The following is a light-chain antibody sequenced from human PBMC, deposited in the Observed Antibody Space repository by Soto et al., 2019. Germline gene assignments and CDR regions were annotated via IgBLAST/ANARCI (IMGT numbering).Light chain of an antibody. J-gene: IGLJ2*01. CDR2: DVS. CDR3: SSYTNSITFVV. CDR1: SSDVGGYNF. V-gene: IGLV2-14*03. Sequence: QSVLTQPASVSGSPGQSITISCTGTSSDVGGYNFVSWYQHHPGKAPKLMIYDVSNRPSGVSNRFSGSRSGNTASLTISGLQTEDEADYYCSSYTNSITFVVFGGGTKLTVL.